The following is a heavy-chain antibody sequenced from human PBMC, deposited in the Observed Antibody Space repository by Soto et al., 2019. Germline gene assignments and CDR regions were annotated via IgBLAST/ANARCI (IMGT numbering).Heavy chain of an antibody. J-gene: IGHJ4*02. CDR1: GFTFSSYG. V-gene: IGHV3-48*01. CDR3: ARGRITVAGYDY. D-gene: IGHD6-19*01. Sequence: EVQLVASGGGLVQPGGSLRLSCAASGFTFSSYGMSWVRQAPGKGLEWVSYVSDSSSRIIYADSVKGRFTISRDNAKNSLYLQMNSLTAEDTAVYYCARGRITVAGYDYWGQGTLVTVSS. CDR2: VSDSSSRI.